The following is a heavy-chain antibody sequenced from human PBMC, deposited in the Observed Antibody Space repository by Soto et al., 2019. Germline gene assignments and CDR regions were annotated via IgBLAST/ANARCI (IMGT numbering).Heavy chain of an antibody. Sequence: GGSLRLFCAASGFTVINNYMSWVRQAPGKGLEWVSIIYSGGTTYYSDSVKGRFTISRDNSNNTLYLQMNSLRVEDTAVYYCARAPTVTTNFDSWGQGTLVTVSS. D-gene: IGHD4-17*01. CDR2: IYSGGTT. CDR3: ARAPTVTTNFDS. CDR1: GFTVINNY. J-gene: IGHJ4*02. V-gene: IGHV3-66*01.